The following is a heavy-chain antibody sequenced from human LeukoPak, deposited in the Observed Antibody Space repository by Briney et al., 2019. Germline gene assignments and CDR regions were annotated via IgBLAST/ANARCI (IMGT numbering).Heavy chain of an antibody. CDR1: GFTFSSYS. J-gene: IGHJ4*02. CDR3: ARELWFGEAMGAPDY. Sequence: PGGSLRLSCAASGFTFSSYSMNWVRQAPGKGLEWVSSISSSSSYIYYADSVKGRFTISRDNAKNSLYLQMNSLRAEDTAVYYCARELWFGEAMGAPDYWGQGTLVTVSS. CDR2: ISSSSSYI. V-gene: IGHV3-21*01. D-gene: IGHD3-10*01.